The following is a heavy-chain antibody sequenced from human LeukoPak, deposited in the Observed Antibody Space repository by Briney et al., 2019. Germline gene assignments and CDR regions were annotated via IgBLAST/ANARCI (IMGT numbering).Heavy chain of an antibody. J-gene: IGHJ4*02. D-gene: IGHD5-24*01. CDR2: MNPNSGNT. CDR1: GYTFTSYD. V-gene: IGHV1-8*03. Sequence: GASVKVSCKASGYTFTSYDINWVRQATGQGLEWMGWMNPNSGNTGYAQKFQGRVTITRNTSISTAYMELSSLRSEDTAVYYCARVNEAPPFGGYNGPNYFDYWGQGTLVTVSS. CDR3: ARVNEAPPFGGYNGPNYFDY.